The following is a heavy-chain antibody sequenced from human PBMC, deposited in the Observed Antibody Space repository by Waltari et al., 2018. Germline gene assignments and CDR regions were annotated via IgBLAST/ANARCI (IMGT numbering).Heavy chain of an antibody. J-gene: IGHJ6*02. V-gene: IGHV3-53*01. Sequence: EVQLVESGGGLIQPGESLRLSCAASGFTVGGSYMNWVRQAPGKGLEWVSVIYSSGSTYYADSVKGRFTIARDNAKNSLYLQMNSLRAEDTAVYYCARDPSTVTTLWDYYYGMDVWGQGTTVTVSS. D-gene: IGHD4-17*01. CDR2: IYSSGST. CDR1: GFTVGGSY. CDR3: ARDPSTVTTLWDYYYGMDV.